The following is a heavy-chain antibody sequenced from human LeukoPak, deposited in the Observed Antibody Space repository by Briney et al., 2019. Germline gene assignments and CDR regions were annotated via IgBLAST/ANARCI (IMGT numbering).Heavy chain of an antibody. CDR1: GASVGTTSDY. V-gene: IGHV4-39*07. D-gene: IGHD6-19*01. CDR2: MYYRGTT. CDR3: ARAHGGWDFNFDY. J-gene: IGHJ4*02. Sequence: PSETLSLTCTVSGASVGTTSDYWGWIRQPPGKGPEWIGSMYYRGTTYYNPSLKSRVTISGDTSKNQFSLKLSSVTAADTAVYYCARAHGGWDFNFDYWGQGTLVTVSS.